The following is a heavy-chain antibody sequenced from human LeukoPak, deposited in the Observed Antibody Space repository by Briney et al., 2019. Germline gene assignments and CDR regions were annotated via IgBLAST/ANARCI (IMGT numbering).Heavy chain of an antibody. J-gene: IGHJ5*02. D-gene: IGHD6-13*01. V-gene: IGHV4-38-2*02. CDR1: GYSISSGCY. CDR3: ARDLGSSSWYWFDP. Sequence: SETLSLTCTVSGYSISSGCYWGWIRQPPGKGLEWIGSIYHSGSTYYNPSLKSRVTISVDTSKNQFSLKLSSVTAADTAVYYCARDLGSSSWYWFDPWGQGTLVTVSS. CDR2: IYHSGST.